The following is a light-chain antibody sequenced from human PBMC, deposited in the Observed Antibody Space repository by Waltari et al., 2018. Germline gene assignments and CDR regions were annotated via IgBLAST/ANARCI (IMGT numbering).Light chain of an antibody. Sequence: DIVMTQSPDSLAVSLGERATLNCKSTPGVLYSSNNKNYLAWYQQKPGQPPKLLIYWASTRESGVPDRFSGSGSGTDFTLTISSLQAEDVAVYYCQQYYSTPPYTFGQGTKLEIK. CDR3: QQYYSTPPYT. V-gene: IGKV4-1*01. J-gene: IGKJ2*01. CDR1: PGVLYSSNNKNY. CDR2: WAS.